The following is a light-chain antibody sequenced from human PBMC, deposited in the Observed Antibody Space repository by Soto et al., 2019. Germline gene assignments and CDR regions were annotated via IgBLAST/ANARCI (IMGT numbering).Light chain of an antibody. J-gene: IGKJ1*01. CDR1: QSISSY. Sequence: DIQMTQSPSSLSASVGDRVTITCRASQSISSYLNWYQQKPGKAPKLLIYAASSLQSGVPSRFSGSVSGTDFNLTISSLQPEDFATYYCQQSYSTPRTFGQGTKVEIK. V-gene: IGKV1-39*01. CDR2: AAS. CDR3: QQSYSTPRT.